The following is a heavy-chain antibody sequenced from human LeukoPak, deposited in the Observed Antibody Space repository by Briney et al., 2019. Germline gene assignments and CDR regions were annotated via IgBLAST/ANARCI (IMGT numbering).Heavy chain of an antibody. J-gene: IGHJ6*02. CDR2: IFYNGNT. CDR1: GGSINNNY. Sequence: PSETLSLTCTVSGGSINNNYWSWFRQSPGKGLEWIGYIFYNGNTNYNTSLESRVTISVDTSKNQIHLRLSSVTAADTAVYYCARDGEYCSGGSCYRYGMDVWGQGTTVTVSS. CDR3: ARDGEYCSGGSCYRYGMDV. V-gene: IGHV4-59*01. D-gene: IGHD2-15*01.